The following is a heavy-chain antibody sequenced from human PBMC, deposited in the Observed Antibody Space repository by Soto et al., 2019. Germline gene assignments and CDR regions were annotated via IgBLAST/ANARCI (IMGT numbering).Heavy chain of an antibody. J-gene: IGHJ6*02. CDR2: ISYDGSNK. V-gene: IGHV3-30-3*01. CDR3: ARVLGRGIQLWDYYYYGMDV. CDR1: GFTFSSYA. Sequence: QVQLVESGGGVVQPGRSLRLSCAASGFTFSSYAMHWVRQAPGKGLEWVAVISYDGSNKYYADSVKGRFTISRDNSKNTLYLQMNSLRAEDTAVYYCARVLGRGIQLWDYYYYGMDVWGLGTTVTVSS. D-gene: IGHD5-18*01.